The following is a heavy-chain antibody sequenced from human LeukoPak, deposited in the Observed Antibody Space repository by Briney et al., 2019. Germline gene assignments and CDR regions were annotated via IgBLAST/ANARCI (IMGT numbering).Heavy chain of an antibody. V-gene: IGHV3-74*01. CDR1: GFTFSSYA. Sequence: GGSLRLSCAASGFTFSSYAMSWVRQAPGKGLVWVSRINSDGSSTTYADSVKGRFTISRDNAKNTLYLQMNSLRAEDTAVYYCARGSSSWDLDYWGQGTLVTVSS. D-gene: IGHD6-13*01. CDR2: INSDGSST. CDR3: ARGSSSWDLDY. J-gene: IGHJ4*02.